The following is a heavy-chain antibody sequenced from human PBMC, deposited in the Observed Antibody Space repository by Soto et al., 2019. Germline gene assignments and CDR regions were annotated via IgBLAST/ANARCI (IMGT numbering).Heavy chain of an antibody. J-gene: IGHJ6*04. V-gene: IGHV3-11*01. Sequence: GGSLRLSCAASGFTFSDYYMSWIRQAPGKGLEWVSYISSSGSTIYYADSVKGRFTISRDNAKNSLYLQMNSLRAEDTAVYYCAREPPDFWSGYYISAEMDVWGKGTTVTVSS. CDR2: ISSSGSTI. CDR1: GFTFSDYY. CDR3: AREPPDFWSGYYISAEMDV. D-gene: IGHD3-3*01.